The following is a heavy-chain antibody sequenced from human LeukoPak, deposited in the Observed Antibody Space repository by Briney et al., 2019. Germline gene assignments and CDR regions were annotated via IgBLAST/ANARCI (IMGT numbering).Heavy chain of an antibody. D-gene: IGHD4-17*01. CDR3: ARGATVTTLYYYYYYYMDV. CDR1: GYTFTGYY. J-gene: IGHJ6*03. CDR2: INPNSGGT. Sequence: ASVKVSCKASGYTFTGYYMHWVRQAPGQGLEWMGWINPNSGGTNYAQKFQGRVTMTRDTSISTAYMELSRLGSDDTAVYYCARGATVTTLYYYYYYYMDVWGKGTTVTVSS. V-gene: IGHV1-2*02.